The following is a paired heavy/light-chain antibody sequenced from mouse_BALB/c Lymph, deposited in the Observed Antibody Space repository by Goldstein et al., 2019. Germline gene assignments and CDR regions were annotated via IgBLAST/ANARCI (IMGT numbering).Light chain of an antibody. V-gene: IGKV12-44*01. CDR2: NTK. Sequence: DIQMTQSPASLSASVGETVTITCRASENIYSYLAWYQQKQGKSPQLLVYNTKTLAEGVPSRFSGSGSGTQFSLKINSLQPEDFGSYYCQHHYGTPFTFGSGTKLEIK. CDR1: ENIYSY. J-gene: IGKJ4*01. CDR3: QHHYGTPFT.
Heavy chain of an antibody. Sequence: DVQLVESGGGLVQPGGSRKLSCAASGFTFSSFGMHWVRQAPERGLEWVAYISSGSSAIYYADTVKGRFTISRDNPKNTLFLQMTSLRSEDTAMYYCACPKYGNYVGFFAYWGQGTLVTVSA. J-gene: IGHJ3*01. D-gene: IGHD2-10*02. CDR1: GFTFSSFG. CDR3: ACPKYGNYVGFFAY. CDR2: ISSGSSAI. V-gene: IGHV5-17*02.